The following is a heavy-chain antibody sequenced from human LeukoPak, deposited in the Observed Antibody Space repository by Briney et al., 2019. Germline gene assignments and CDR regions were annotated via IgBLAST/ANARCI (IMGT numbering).Heavy chain of an antibody. D-gene: IGHD5-18*01. J-gene: IGHJ5*02. CDR3: ARGRYSYGRKRPPFDP. CDR2: NSGNT. Sequence: NSGNTGYAQKFRGRVTMTRNTSISTAYMELSSLRSEDTAVYYCARGRYSYGRKRPPFDPWGQGTLVTVSS. V-gene: IGHV1-8*01.